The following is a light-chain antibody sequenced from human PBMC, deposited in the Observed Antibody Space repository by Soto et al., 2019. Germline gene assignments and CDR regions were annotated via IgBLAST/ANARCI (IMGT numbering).Light chain of an antibody. V-gene: IGKV3-15*01. CDR1: QRVSSY. CDR2: GAS. CDR3: QQYNNSPRT. J-gene: IGKJ1*01. Sequence: IEMTLSASTLSATVGDRATLSCRASQRVSSYLAWYQQKPGKGPRLLIYGASTWATGVAARFSGSGSGTEFTLTISSLQSEDFAVYYCQQYNNSPRTFGEGTNVDNK.